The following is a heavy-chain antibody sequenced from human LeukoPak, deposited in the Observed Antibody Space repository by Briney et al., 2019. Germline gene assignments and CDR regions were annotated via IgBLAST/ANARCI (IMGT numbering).Heavy chain of an antibody. CDR2: ISGGGGST. CDR3: AKGGKWDVTPFDY. D-gene: IGHD1-26*01. J-gene: IGHJ4*02. CDR1: GFTFTSYS. V-gene: IGHV3-23*01. Sequence: GGSLRLSCAASGFTFTSYSMNWVRQAPGMGLEWVSTISGGGGSTYYADSVKGRFTISRDNSKNTLYLQVNSLRAEDTAVYYCAKGGKWDVTPFDYWGQGTLVTVSS.